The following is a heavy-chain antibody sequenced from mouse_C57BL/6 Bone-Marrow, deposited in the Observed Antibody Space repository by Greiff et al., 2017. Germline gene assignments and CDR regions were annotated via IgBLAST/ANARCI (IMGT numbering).Heavy chain of an antibody. V-gene: IGHV2-9-1*01. D-gene: IGHD1-1*01. CDR3: ARIYGTSYYYAMDY. CDR2: IWTGGGT. Sequence: VNVVESGPGLVAPSQSLSITCTVSGFSLTSYAISWVRQPPGKGLEWLGVIWTGGGTNYNSALKSRLSISKDNSKSQVFLKMNSLQTDDTARYYCARIYGTSYYYAMDYWGRGTSVTVSS. CDR1: GFSLTSYA. J-gene: IGHJ4*01.